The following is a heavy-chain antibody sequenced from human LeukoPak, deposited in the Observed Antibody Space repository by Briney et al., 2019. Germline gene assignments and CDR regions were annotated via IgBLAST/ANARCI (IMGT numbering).Heavy chain of an antibody. CDR1: GGSFSGYY. Sequence: SEILSLTCAVYGGSFSGYYWSWIRQPPGKGLEWIGEINHSGSTNYNPSLKSRVTISVDTSKNQFSLKLSSVTAADTAVYYCARGVGGYSPWGQGTLVTVSS. D-gene: IGHD2-15*01. J-gene: IGHJ5*02. V-gene: IGHV4-34*01. CDR3: ARGVGGYSP. CDR2: INHSGST.